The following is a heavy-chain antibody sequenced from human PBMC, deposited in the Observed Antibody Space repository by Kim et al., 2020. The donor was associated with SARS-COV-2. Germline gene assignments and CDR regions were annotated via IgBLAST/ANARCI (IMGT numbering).Heavy chain of an antibody. CDR3: ARHPGGGWFDP. Sequence: SETLSLTCTVSGASISNYYWSWIRQPPGKGLEWIAYIHSSGITKYNPSLDSRVTMSIDTSKNQFSLRLSSVTAADTAAYYCARHPGGGWFDPWGQGTLVT. V-gene: IGHV4-59*08. CDR2: IHSSGIT. J-gene: IGHJ5*02. D-gene: IGHD3-16*01. CDR1: GASISNYY.